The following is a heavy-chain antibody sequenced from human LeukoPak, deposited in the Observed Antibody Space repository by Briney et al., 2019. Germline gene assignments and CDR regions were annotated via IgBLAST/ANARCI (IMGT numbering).Heavy chain of an antibody. J-gene: IGHJ4*02. CDR3: ARDSSDSSGYSEYYFDY. CDR2: IRSSSTYI. D-gene: IGHD3-22*01. V-gene: IGHV3-21*01. Sequence: GGSLRLSCAASGFTFSTYSMIWVRQAPGRGLEWVSSIRSSSTYIYYADSVKGRFTISRDNAKNSLFLQMSSLRAEDTAVYYCARDSSDSSGYSEYYFDYWGQGTLVTVSS. CDR1: GFTFSTYS.